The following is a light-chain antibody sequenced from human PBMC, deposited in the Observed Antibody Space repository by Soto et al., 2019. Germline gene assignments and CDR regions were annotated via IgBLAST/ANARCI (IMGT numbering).Light chain of an antibody. V-gene: IGKV3-20*01. CDR2: AAS. Sequence: EVVLTQSPGTVSLSPGERATLSCRASQSVTNNFLAWYQQKPGQAPRLLIYAASSRATGIPDMFSGSGSGTDFTLSISRLEPEDFSVYYCQQERSTITWTFGQGTKVEFK. CDR1: QSVTNNF. CDR3: QQERSTITWT. J-gene: IGKJ1*01.